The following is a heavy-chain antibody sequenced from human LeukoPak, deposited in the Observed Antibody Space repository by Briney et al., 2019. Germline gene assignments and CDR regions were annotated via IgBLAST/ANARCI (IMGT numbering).Heavy chain of an antibody. V-gene: IGHV4-34*01. CDR3: AGGNYYDSSGYYTLVDY. CDR2: INHSGST. J-gene: IGHJ4*02. CDR1: GGSFSGYY. D-gene: IGHD3-22*01. Sequence: SETLSLTCAVYGGSFSGYYWSWIRQPPGQGLEWIGEINHSGSTNYNPSLKSRVTISVDTSKNQFSLKLSSVTAADTAVYYCAGGNYYDSSGYYTLVDYWGQGTLVTVSS.